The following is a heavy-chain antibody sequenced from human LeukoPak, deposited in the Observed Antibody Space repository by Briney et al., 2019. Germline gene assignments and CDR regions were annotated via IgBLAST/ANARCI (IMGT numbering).Heavy chain of an antibody. V-gene: IGHV1-69*13. CDR3: ARVCSGGSCRDY. CDR1: GGTFSSYA. D-gene: IGHD2-15*01. CDR2: IIPIFGTA. J-gene: IGHJ4*02. Sequence: SVKVSCKASGGTFSSYAISWVRQAPGQGLEWMGGIIPIFGTANYAQKFQGRVTITADESTSTAYMELSSLRAEDTAVYYCARVCSGGSCRDYWGQGTLVTVSS.